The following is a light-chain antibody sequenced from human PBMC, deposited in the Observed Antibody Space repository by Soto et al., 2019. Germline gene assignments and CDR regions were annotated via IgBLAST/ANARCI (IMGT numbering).Light chain of an antibody. CDR1: QSVSSYY. V-gene: IGKV3-20*01. Sequence: EIVLTQSPGTLSLSPGERATLSCRASQSVSSYYLAWYQQKPGQAPGLLIYAASSRATGIPDRFSGGGSGPDFTLTISRLEPEDFAVYYCQQCGSSPWTFGQGTKVEIK. CDR3: QQCGSSPWT. J-gene: IGKJ1*01. CDR2: AAS.